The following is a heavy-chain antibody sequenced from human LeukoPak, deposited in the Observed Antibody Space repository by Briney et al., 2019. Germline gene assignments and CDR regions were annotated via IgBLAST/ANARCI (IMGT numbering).Heavy chain of an antibody. CDR1: GYTFTSYG. CDR2: INTNTGNP. Sequence: ASVKVSCKASGYTFTSYGISWVRQAPGQGLEWMGWINTNTGNPTYAQGFTGRFVFSLDTSVSTAYLQINSLKAEDTAVYYCAKQRPGSCGSTSCYGFDYWGQGTLVTVSS. V-gene: IGHV7-4-1*02. D-gene: IGHD2-2*01. CDR3: AKQRPGSCGSTSCYGFDY. J-gene: IGHJ4*02.